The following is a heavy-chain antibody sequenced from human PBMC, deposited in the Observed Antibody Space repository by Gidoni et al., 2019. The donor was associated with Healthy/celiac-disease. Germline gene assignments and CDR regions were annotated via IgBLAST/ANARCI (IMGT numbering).Heavy chain of an antibody. J-gene: IGHJ6*02. CDR1: GFTFSSYG. Sequence: QVQLVESGGGVVQPGRSLRLSCAASGFTFSSYGRHWVRQAPGKGLEWVAVISYDGSNKYYADSVKGRFTISRDNSKNTLYLQMNSLRAEDTAVYYCAKDRIAAAARDYYYGMDVWGQGTTVTVSS. CDR3: AKDRIAAAARDYYYGMDV. V-gene: IGHV3-30*18. CDR2: ISYDGSNK. D-gene: IGHD6-13*01.